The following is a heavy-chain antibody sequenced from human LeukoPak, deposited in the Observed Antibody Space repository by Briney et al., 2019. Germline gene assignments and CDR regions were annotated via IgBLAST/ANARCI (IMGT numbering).Heavy chain of an antibody. D-gene: IGHD2-2*01. V-gene: IGHV4-39*01. J-gene: IGHJ6*03. CDR1: GGSISSSSYY. CDR3: ARYPDRSSTSCYGWYYYYYMDV. CDR2: IYYSGST. Sequence: SETLSLTCTVSGGSISSSSYYWGWIRQPPGKGLEWIGSIYYSGSTYYNPSLKSRVTISVDTSKNQFSLKLSSVTAADTAVYYCARYPDRSSTSCYGWYYYYYMDVWGKGTTVTVSS.